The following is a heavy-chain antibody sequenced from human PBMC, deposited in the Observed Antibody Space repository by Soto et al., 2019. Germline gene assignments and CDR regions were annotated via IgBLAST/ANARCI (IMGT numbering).Heavy chain of an antibody. CDR2: ISAYNGNT. CDR1: GYTFTSYG. CDR3: ERDQFDSYGPKGGLDY. V-gene: IGHV1-18*01. J-gene: IGHJ4*02. Sequence: QVQLVQSGAEVKKPGASVKVSCKASGYTFTSYGISWVRQAPGQGLEWMGWISAYNGNTNYAQKLQGRVTMTTDTATNTAYMELRSLRSDDTAVYYCERDQFDSYGPKGGLDYWGQGTLVTVSS. D-gene: IGHD5-18*01.